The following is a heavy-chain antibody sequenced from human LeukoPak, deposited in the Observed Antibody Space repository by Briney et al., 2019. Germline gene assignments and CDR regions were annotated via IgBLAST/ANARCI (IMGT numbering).Heavy chain of an antibody. CDR2: ISSSSYYI. CDR3: VREYSSSSYFDY. V-gene: IGHV3-21*01. CDR1: GFTVSSNY. J-gene: IGHJ4*02. D-gene: IGHD6-6*01. Sequence: PGGSLRLSCAASGFTVSSNYMSWVRQAPGKGLEWVSSISSSSYYIYYADSVKGRFTISRDNAKNSLYLQMNSLRAEDTAVYYCVREYSSSSYFDYWGQGTLVTVSS.